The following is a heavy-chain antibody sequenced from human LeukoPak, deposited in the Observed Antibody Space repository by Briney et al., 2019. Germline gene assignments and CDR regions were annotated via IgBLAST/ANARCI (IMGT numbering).Heavy chain of an antibody. J-gene: IGHJ4*02. D-gene: IGHD2-8*01. CDR3: ARVATIVLMVYAIDY. CDR1: GGSISSSSYY. CDR2: IYYSGST. Sequence: SETLSLTCTVSGGSISSSSYYWGWIRQPPGKGLEWIGSIYYSGSTYYNPSLKSRVTISVDTSKNQFSLKLSSVTAADTAVYYCARVATIVLMVYAIDYWGQGTLVTVSS. V-gene: IGHV4-39*07.